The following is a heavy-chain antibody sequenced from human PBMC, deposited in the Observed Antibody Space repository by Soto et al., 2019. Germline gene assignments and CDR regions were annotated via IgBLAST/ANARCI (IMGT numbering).Heavy chain of an antibody. V-gene: IGHV2-5*02. Sequence: SGPTLVNPTQTLTLTCTFSGFSLRDSTVSVGWVRQPPGRALEWLTLIYWDDDTRFTPSLQNRLTVTKDTSKNQVVLTIANVDPEDTGTYFCAHRGDYHDRSGFYPPHFDYWGPGTLVTVSS. CDR1: GFSLRDSTVS. CDR2: IYWDDDT. CDR3: AHRGDYHDRSGFYPPHFDY. D-gene: IGHD3-22*01. J-gene: IGHJ4*02.